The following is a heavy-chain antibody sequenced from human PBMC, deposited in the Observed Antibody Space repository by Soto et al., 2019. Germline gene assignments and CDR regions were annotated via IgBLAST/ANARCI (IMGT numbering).Heavy chain of an antibody. CDR1: GYIFTAYS. Sequence: GATVKVSCKASGYIFTAYSIHWLRQAPGQGLEWLGIINSGSGFTTYSQKFQGRVTMTTDTSTSTAYMELRGLRSVDTAVYYCARIGVSSGHESPDFDSWGQGTLVTVSS. D-gene: IGHD3-16*01. CDR2: INSGSGFT. V-gene: IGHV1-46*01. CDR3: ARIGVSSGHESPDFDS. J-gene: IGHJ4*02.